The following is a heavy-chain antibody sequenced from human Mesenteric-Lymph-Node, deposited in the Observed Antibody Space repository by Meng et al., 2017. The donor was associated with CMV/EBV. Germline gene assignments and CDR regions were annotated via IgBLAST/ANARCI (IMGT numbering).Heavy chain of an antibody. CDR1: GFSLSTSGVG. V-gene: IGHV2-5*01. J-gene: IGHJ6*02. CDR2: IYWNDDK. Sequence: SGPTLVKPTQTLTLTCTFSGFSLSTSGVGVGWIRQPPGKALEWLALIYWNDDKRYSPSLKSRLTITKDTSKNQVVLTMTNMDPVDTATYYCARGQGYYYGMDVWGQGTTVTVSS. CDR3: ARGQGYYYGMDV.